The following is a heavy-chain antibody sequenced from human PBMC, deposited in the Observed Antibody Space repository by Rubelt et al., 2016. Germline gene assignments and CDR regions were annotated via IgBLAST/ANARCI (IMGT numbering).Heavy chain of an antibody. D-gene: IGHD6-19*01. V-gene: IGHV3-30*03. CDR2: ISYDGSNK. Sequence: GGGVVQPGRSLRLSCAASGFTFSSYGMHWVRQAPGKGLEWAAVISYDGSNKYYADSVKGRFTISRDNSKNTLYLQMNRLRAEDTDVYYCARGLTIAVAGTPDYWGQGTLVTVSS. CDR3: ARGLTIAVAGTPDY. CDR1: GFTFSSYG. J-gene: IGHJ4*02.